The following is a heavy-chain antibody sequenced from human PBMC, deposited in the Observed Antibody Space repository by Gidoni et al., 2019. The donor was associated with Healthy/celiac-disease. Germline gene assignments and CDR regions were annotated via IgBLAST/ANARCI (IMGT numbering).Heavy chain of an antibody. D-gene: IGHD2-15*01. CDR2: IYYSGST. Sequence: QVKLQESGPGLVKPSETLSLTCTVSGGSISSYYWSWIRQPPGKGLEWIGYIYYSGSTNYNPSLKSRFTISVDTSKNQFSLKLSSVTAADTAVYYCARVLGYCSGGSCYAFDIWGQGTMVTVSS. J-gene: IGHJ3*02. CDR1: GGSISSYY. CDR3: ARVLGYCSGGSCYAFDI. V-gene: IGHV4-59*01.